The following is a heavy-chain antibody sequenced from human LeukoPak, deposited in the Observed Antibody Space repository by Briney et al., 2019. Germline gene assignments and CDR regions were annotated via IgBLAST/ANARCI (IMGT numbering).Heavy chain of an antibody. CDR3: ARGVRIAARLRFWFDP. Sequence: ASVKVSCKASGYTFTGYYMHWVRQAPGQGLEWMGWINPNSGGTNYAQKFQGRVTMTRDTSISTAYMELSRLRSDDTAVYYCARGVRIAARLRFWFDPLGQGTLVTVSS. CDR2: INPNSGGT. V-gene: IGHV1-2*02. CDR1: GYTFTGYY. D-gene: IGHD6-6*01. J-gene: IGHJ5*02.